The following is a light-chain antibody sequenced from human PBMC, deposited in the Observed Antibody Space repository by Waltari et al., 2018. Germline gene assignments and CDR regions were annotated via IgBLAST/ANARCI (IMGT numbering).Light chain of an antibody. Sequence: EIVLTQSPAILSLSPGDRATLSCRASQGVGTSVGWYQQRPGQAPRLLVYDASNRATGIPARFSGSGSGTDFTLTISSLETEDFAVYYCQQRDKWVTFGPGTTVEIK. CDR1: QGVGTS. V-gene: IGKV3-11*01. CDR3: QQRDKWVT. J-gene: IGKJ3*01. CDR2: DAS.